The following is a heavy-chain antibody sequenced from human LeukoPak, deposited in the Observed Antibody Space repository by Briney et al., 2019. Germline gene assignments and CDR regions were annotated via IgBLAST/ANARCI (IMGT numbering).Heavy chain of an antibody. D-gene: IGHD4-17*01. Sequence: GGSLRLSCAASGFTVSTNYMSWVRQAPGKGLEWVSAIYSGGSTYYADSVKGRFTISRDNSKNTLYLQMNSLRAEDTAVYYCARAFDYGRHGIDYWGQGTLVTVSS. CDR3: ARAFDYGRHGIDY. J-gene: IGHJ4*02. CDR2: IYSGGST. CDR1: GFTVSTNY. V-gene: IGHV3-66*01.